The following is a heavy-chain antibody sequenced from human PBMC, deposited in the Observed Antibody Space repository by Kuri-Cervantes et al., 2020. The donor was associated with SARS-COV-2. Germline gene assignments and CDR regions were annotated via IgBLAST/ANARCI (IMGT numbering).Heavy chain of an antibody. CDR2: IIPIFGTA. CDR1: GGTFGSYA. D-gene: IGHD5-24*01. V-gene: IGHV1-69*06. CDR3: ARGGEMATITPTFDY. J-gene: IGHJ4*02. Sequence: SVKVSCKASGGTFGSYAISWVRQAPGQGLEWMGGIIPIFGTANYAQKFQGRVTITADKSTSTAYMELSSLRSEDTAVYYCARGGEMATITPTFDYWGQGTLVTVSS.